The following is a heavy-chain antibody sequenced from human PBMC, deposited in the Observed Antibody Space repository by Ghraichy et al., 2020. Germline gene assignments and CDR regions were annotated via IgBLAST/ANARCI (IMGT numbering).Heavy chain of an antibody. CDR2: IWYDGSNK. Sequence: GGSLRLSCAASGFTFSSYGMHWVRQAPGKGLEWVAVIWYDGSNKYYADSVKGRFTISRDNSKNTLYLQMNSLRAEDTAVYYCAREGAGSSWYSYDYYYYGMDVWGQGTTVTVSS. J-gene: IGHJ6*02. V-gene: IGHV3-33*08. CDR3: AREGAGSSWYSYDYYYYGMDV. D-gene: IGHD6-13*01. CDR1: GFTFSSYG.